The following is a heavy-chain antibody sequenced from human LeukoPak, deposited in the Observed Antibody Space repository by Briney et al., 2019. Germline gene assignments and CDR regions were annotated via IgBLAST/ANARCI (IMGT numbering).Heavy chain of an antibody. CDR2: IWYDGSNK. CDR1: GFTFSSYG. CDR3: ARIGGGSVADYYYYGMDV. J-gene: IGHJ6*02. Sequence: GGSLRLSCAASGFTFSSYGMHWVRQAPGKGLEWVAVIWYDGSNKYYADSVKGRFTISRDNSKNTLYLQMNSLRAEDTAVYYCARIGGGSVADYYYYGMDVWGQGTTVTVSS. D-gene: IGHD2-15*01. V-gene: IGHV3-33*01.